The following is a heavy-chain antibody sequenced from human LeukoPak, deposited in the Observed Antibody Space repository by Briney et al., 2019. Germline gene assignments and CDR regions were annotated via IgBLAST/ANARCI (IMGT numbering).Heavy chain of an antibody. V-gene: IGHV4-39*01. CDR1: GGSISSSSYY. CDR2: IYYSGST. Sequence: SETLSLTCTVSGGSISSSSYYWGWIRQPPGKGLEWIGSIYYSGSTYYNPSLKSRVTISVDTSKNQFSLKLSSVTAADTAVYYCAGGNWLVGTMWGQGSLVTVSS. CDR3: AGGNWLVGTM. D-gene: IGHD1-1*01. J-gene: IGHJ1*01.